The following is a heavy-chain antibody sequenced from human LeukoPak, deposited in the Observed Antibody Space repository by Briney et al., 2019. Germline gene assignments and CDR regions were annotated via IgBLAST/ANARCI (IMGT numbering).Heavy chain of an antibody. J-gene: IGHJ4*02. CDR3: ARGRRGSGHDY. V-gene: IGHV4-34*01. CDR2: INHSGST. CDR1: GGSFSGYY. D-gene: IGHD3-16*01. Sequence: PSETLSLTCAVYGGSFSGYYWSWIRQPPEKGLEWIGEINHSGSTNYDPSLKSRVTISVDTSKNQFSLKLSSVTAADTAVYYCARGRRGSGHDYWGQGTLVTVSS.